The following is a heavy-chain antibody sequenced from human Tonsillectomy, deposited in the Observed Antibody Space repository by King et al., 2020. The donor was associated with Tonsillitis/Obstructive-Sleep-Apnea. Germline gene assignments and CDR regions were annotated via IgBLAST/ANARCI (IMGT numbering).Heavy chain of an antibody. V-gene: IGHV1-18*01. CDR1: GYTFTNYG. J-gene: IGHJ4*02. Sequence: QLVQSGAEVKKPGASVKVSCKASGYTFTNYGISRVRQAPGQGLEWMAWISAHNGHTNYAQKFQGRVTMTTDASTSTAYMELRSLRSDDTAVYYCARDSMSHYYDSSAYYTFNYWGQGTVVTGSS. CDR2: ISAHNGHT. D-gene: IGHD3-22*01. CDR3: ARDSMSHYYDSSAYYTFNY.